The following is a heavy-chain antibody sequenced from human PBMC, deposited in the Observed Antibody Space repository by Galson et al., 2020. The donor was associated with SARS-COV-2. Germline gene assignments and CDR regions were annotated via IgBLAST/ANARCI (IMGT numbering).Heavy chain of an antibody. CDR2: FDPEDGET. V-gene: IGHV1-24*01. CDR3: ATYTAVAANYWFDP. D-gene: IGHD6-19*01. CDR1: GYTLTELS. Sequence: AAVKVSCKVSGYTLTELSMHWVRQAPGKGLEWMGGFDPEDGETIYAQKFQGRVTMTEDTSTDTAYMELSSLRSEDTAVYYCATYTAVAANYWFDPWGQGTLVTVSS. J-gene: IGHJ5*02.